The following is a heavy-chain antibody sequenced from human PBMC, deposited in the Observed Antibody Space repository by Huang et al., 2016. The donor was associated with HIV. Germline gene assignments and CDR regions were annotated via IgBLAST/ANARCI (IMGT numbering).Heavy chain of an antibody. J-gene: IGHJ4*02. CDR3: AKEGDTGAALGY. D-gene: IGHD2-8*02. V-gene: IGHV3-53*01. Sequence: EVQLVESGGGLIQPGGSLRLSCAASGFTVSTNFMTWVRQAPGKGLEWVSLICSGGTTYYADSVKGRFTISRDDSENTLYLHMTSLRAGDTAVYYCAKEGDTGAALGYWGQGTLVTVS. CDR1: GFTVSTNF. CDR2: ICSGGTT.